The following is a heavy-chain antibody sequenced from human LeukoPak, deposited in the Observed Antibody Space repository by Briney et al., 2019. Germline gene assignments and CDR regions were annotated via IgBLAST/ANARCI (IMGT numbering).Heavy chain of an antibody. Sequence: ASVKVSCRASGYTFTSYDINWVRQATGQGLEWMGWMNPNSGNTGYAQKFQGRVTMTRNTSISTAYMELSSLRSEDTAVYYCASLYYYYGSGSPGHYFDYWGQGTLVTVSS. V-gene: IGHV1-8*01. CDR3: ASLYYYYGSGSPGHYFDY. CDR1: GYTFTSYD. CDR2: MNPNSGNT. D-gene: IGHD3-10*01. J-gene: IGHJ4*02.